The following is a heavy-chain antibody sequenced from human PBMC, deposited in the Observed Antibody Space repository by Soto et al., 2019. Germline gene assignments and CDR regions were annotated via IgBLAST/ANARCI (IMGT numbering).Heavy chain of an antibody. D-gene: IGHD1-7*01. CDR3: ARDPKTGTTWSSWFDP. J-gene: IGHJ5*02. Sequence: QVQLVQSGAEVKKPGASVTVSCKASGYTFTSYGISWVRQAPGQGLEWMGWISAYNGNTNYAQKLQGRVTMTTDTSTSTAYMELRSLRSDDTAVYYCARDPKTGTTWSSWFDPWGQGTLVTVSS. CDR1: GYTFTSYG. V-gene: IGHV1-18*04. CDR2: ISAYNGNT.